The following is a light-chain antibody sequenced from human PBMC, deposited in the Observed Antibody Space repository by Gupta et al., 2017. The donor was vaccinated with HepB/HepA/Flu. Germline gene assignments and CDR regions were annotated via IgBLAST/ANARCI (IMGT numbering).Light chain of an antibody. CDR3: GTWDNSLSAGV. V-gene: IGLV1-51*02. CDR2: EIH. CDR1: SSNIGDNY. Sequence: QSVLTQPPSVSAAPGQKVTISCSRSSSNIGDNYVSWYQQFPGTAPKLLIYEIHKRPSGIPDRFSGSKSGTSATLGITGLQTGDEADYYCGTWDNSLSAGVFGGGTKLTVL. J-gene: IGLJ3*02.